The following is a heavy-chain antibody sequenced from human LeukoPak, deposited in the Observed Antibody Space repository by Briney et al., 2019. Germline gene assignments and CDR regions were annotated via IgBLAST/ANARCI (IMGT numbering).Heavy chain of an antibody. CDR1: GFTFDDYA. CDR2: ISWNSGSI. CDR3: AKGPGKWLLLSHFDY. V-gene: IGHV3-9*01. Sequence: GGSLRLSCAASGFTFDDYAMHWVRPAPGKGLEWVSGISWNSGSIGYVDSVKGRFTISRDNAKNSLYLQMNSLRAEDTALYYCAKGPGKWLLLSHFDYWGQGTLVTVSS. D-gene: IGHD3-3*01. J-gene: IGHJ4*02.